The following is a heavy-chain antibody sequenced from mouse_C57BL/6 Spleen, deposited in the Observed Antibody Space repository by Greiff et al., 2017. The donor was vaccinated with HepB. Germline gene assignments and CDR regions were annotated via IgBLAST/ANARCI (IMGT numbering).Heavy chain of an antibody. D-gene: IGHD2-4*01. CDR3: TTLGLRDWYFDV. Sequence: EVQLQESGAELVRPGASVKLSCTASGFNIKDDYMHWVKQRPEQGLEWIGWIDPENGDTEYASKFQGKATITADTSSNTAYLQLSSLTSEDTAVYYCTTLGLRDWYFDVWGTGTTVTVSS. CDR2: IDPENGDT. V-gene: IGHV14-4*01. CDR1: GFNIKDDY. J-gene: IGHJ1*03.